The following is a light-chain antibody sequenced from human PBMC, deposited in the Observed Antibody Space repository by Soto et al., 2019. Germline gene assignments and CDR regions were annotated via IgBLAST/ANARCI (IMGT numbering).Light chain of an antibody. CDR2: EAA. CDR3: QQSYITPPWT. Sequence: DIQMTQSPSSLSASVGDRVTITCRASQSIGKFLNWYQQKPGKAPRLLIHEAASLQSGVPSRFSGSRSGTDYTLTISSLQLEDFATYYCQQSYITPPWTFGQGTKVEIK. V-gene: IGKV1-39*01. CDR1: QSIGKF. J-gene: IGKJ1*01.